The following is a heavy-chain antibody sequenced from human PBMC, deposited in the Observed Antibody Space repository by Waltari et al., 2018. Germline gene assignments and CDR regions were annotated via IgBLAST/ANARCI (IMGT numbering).Heavy chain of an antibody. CDR1: GFTFRNYG. Sequence: QVQLVESGGGVLQPGRSLRLSCVASGFTFRNYGMHWVRQAPGKGLEWVAGIWHDGRDSYHTDSVKGRFTISRDNSRNTLYLQMDSLRAEDTAVYYCAKDGPAGSYINDICSFDSWGQGILVTVSS. V-gene: IGHV3-33*03. CDR3: AKDGPAGSYINDICSFDS. CDR2: IWHDGRDS. D-gene: IGHD3-10*01. J-gene: IGHJ4*02.